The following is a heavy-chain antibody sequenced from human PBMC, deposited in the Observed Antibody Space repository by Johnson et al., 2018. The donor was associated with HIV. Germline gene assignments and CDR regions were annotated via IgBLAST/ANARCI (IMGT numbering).Heavy chain of an antibody. J-gene: IGHJ3*02. Sequence: VQLVESGGGLVKPGGSLRLSCAASGFTFSSYGMHWVRQAPGKGLEWVSGINWNGGSTGYADSVKGRFTISRDNAKNSLYLQMNSLRAEDTAMYYCARVGNGDYGWSFDIWGQGTTVTISS. V-gene: IGHV3-20*04. CDR2: INWNGGST. CDR3: ARVGNGDYGWSFDI. CDR1: GFTFSSYG. D-gene: IGHD4-17*01.